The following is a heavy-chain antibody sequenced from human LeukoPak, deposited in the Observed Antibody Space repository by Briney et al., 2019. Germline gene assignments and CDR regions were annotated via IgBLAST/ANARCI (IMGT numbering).Heavy chain of an antibody. V-gene: IGHV3-33*08. D-gene: IGHD6-19*01. CDR2: IWYDGSNK. CDR3: AREVAAPIDYYYGMDV. CDR1: GFTFRSYS. Sequence: GGSLRLSCAASGFTFRSYSMNWVRQAPGKGLEWVAVIWYDGSNKYYADSVKGRFTISRDNSKNTLYLQMNSLRAEDTAVYYCAREVAAPIDYYYGMDVWGQGTTVTVSS. J-gene: IGHJ6*02.